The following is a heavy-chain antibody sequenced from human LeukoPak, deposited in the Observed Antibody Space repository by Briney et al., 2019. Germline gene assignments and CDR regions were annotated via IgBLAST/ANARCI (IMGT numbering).Heavy chain of an antibody. CDR1: GYTFTSYY. V-gene: IGHV1-46*01. CDR2: INPSGGST. D-gene: IGHD5-12*01. J-gene: IGHJ6*03. CDR3: ARATRAYSGYEPYYYYYYMDV. Sequence: ATVKVSCKASGYTFTSYYIHWVRQAPGQGLEWMGIINPSGGSTSYAQKFQGRVTMTRDMSTSTVYMELSSLRSEDTAVYYCARATRAYSGYEPYYYYYYMDVWGKGTTVTVSS.